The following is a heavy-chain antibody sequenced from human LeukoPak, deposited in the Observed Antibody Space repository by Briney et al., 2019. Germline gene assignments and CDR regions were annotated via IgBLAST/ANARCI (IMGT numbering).Heavy chain of an antibody. CDR2: INPNSGGT. CDR1: GYTFTGYY. Sequence: ASVKVSCKASGYTFTGYYMHWVRQAPGQGLEWMGWINPNSGGTNYAQKFQGRVTMTRDTSISTAYMELSRLRSDDTAVYYCARDPGIAAAGTLDYWGQGILVTVSS. J-gene: IGHJ4*02. V-gene: IGHV1-2*02. CDR3: ARDPGIAAAGTLDY. D-gene: IGHD6-13*01.